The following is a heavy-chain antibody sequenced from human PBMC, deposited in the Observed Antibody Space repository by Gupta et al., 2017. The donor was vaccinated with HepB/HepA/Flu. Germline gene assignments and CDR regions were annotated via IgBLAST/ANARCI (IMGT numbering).Heavy chain of an antibody. CDR3: ATYARTFSAAFDA. CDR1: GYRFTNSW. J-gene: IGHJ5*02. D-gene: IGHD3-16*01. Sequence: EVQLVQSGAEVKKPGESLKISCKGSGYRFTNSWIGWVRQMPGKGLELMGIIYPSDSDTKYSPSFQGQVTISVDKSISTAYLQWSSLKASDTAIYYCATYARTFSAAFDAWGQGTLVTVSS. CDR2: IYPSDSDT. V-gene: IGHV5-51*01.